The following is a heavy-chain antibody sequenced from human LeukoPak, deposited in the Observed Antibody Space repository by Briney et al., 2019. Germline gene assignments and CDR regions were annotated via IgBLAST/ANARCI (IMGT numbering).Heavy chain of an antibody. Sequence: SETLSLTCAVYGGSFSGYYWSWIRQPPGKCLEWIGEINHSGSTNYNPSLRSRVPISVDKSYNQSSLTLISVTAADTAVCYCGRTYPASYYDSPPKNWFAPWGQGTLVTVSS. CDR2: INHSGST. J-gene: IGHJ5*02. CDR3: GRTYPASYYDSPPKNWFAP. CDR1: GGSFSGYY. D-gene: IGHD3-22*01. V-gene: IGHV4-34*01.